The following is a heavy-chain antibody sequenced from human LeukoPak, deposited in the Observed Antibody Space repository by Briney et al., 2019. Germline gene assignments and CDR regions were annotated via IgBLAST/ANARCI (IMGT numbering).Heavy chain of an antibody. CDR3: ARSHIVVIPAAISGAFDI. D-gene: IGHD2-2*01. J-gene: IGHJ3*02. CDR2: ISDGSTYT. V-gene: IGHV3-11*03. CDR1: GFTVSDYS. Sequence: GGSLRLSCAASGFTVSDYSMTWIRQAPGKGLEWVSYISDGSTYTNYADSVKGRFTISRDNAKNSLFLQMNSLRAEDTAIYYCARSHIVVIPAAISGAFDIWGQGTMVTVSS.